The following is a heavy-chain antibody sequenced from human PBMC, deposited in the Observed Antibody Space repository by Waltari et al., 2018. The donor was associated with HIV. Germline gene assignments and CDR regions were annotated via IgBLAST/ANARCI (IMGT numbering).Heavy chain of an antibody. J-gene: IGHJ6*02. D-gene: IGHD6-13*01. Sequence: EVQLVESWGGLVQPGGSLRLSCAVSGFTFSSYSMNWVRQAPGKGLEWVSYISSSSSTIYYADSVKGRFTISRDNAKNSLYLQMNSLRAEDTAVYYCARDRGYSSTHYGMDVCGQGTTVTVSS. CDR3: ARDRGYSSTHYGMDV. V-gene: IGHV3-48*01. CDR1: GFTFSSYS. CDR2: ISSSSSTI.